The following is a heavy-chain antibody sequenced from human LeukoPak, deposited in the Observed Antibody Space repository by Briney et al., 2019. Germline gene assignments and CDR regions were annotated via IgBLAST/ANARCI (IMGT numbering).Heavy chain of an antibody. Sequence: GESLQISCKGSGYSFTSYWIGWVRQMPGKGLEWMGVIYPGDSDTRYSPSFQGQVTISADKSISTAYLQWSSLKASDTAMYYCARCHYDYDFWSGYYTTLPEYNWFDPWGQGTLVTVSS. J-gene: IGHJ5*02. CDR1: GYSFTSYW. CDR2: IYPGDSDT. CDR3: ARCHYDYDFWSGYYTTLPEYNWFDP. D-gene: IGHD3-3*01. V-gene: IGHV5-51*01.